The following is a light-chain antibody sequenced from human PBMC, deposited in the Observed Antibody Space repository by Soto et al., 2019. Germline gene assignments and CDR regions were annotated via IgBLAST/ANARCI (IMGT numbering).Light chain of an antibody. J-gene: IGKJ5*01. V-gene: IGKV3-11*01. CDR1: QSVSSN. CDR3: QQRSNWPPIT. Sequence: EIVMTQSPATLSVPPGERATLSCRASQSVSSNLAWYQQKPGQAPRLLIYGASTRATGVPARFSGSGSGTDFTLTISSLEPEDFAVYYCQQRSNWPPITFGQGTRLEIK. CDR2: GAS.